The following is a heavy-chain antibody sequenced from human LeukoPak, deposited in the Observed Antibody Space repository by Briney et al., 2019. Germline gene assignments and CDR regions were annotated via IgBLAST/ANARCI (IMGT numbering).Heavy chain of an antibody. CDR3: ARLSPIAAAGAYTYHSLDI. CDR1: GGSISGYS. D-gene: IGHD6-13*01. CDR2: IHYTGST. J-gene: IGHJ6*02. Sequence: SETLSLTCTVSGGSISGYSWGWIRRPPGAGLEWIGHIHYTGSTDYSPSLKSRVTLSIDTSKNQFYLEVTSATAADTAVYYCARLSPIAAAGAYTYHSLDIWSQGTTVTVSS. V-gene: IGHV4-59*08.